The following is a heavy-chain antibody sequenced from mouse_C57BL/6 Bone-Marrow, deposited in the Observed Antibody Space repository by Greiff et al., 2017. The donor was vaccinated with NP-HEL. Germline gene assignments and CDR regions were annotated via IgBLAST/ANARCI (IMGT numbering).Heavy chain of an antibody. V-gene: IGHV1-81*01. D-gene: IGHD2-4*01. CDR3: ARESYDYDCAMDY. CDR2: IYPRSGTS. CDR1: GYTFTSYG. J-gene: IGHJ4*01. Sequence: QVQLKQSGAELARPGASVKLSCKASGYTFTSYGISWVKQRTGQGLEWIGEIYPRSGTSYYNAKFQGKATLTADNSSSTAYMELRSLTSEDSAVYFCARESYDYDCAMDYWGQGTSVTVSS.